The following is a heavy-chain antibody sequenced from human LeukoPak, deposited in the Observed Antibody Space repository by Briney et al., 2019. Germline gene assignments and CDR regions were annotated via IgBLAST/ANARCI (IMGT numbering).Heavy chain of an antibody. J-gene: IGHJ4*02. D-gene: IGHD3-22*01. CDR2: IKQDGSEK. Sequence: GGSLRLSCAASGFTFSSYWMSWVRQAPGKGLEWVANIKQDGSEKYYVDSVKGRFTFSRDNAKNSLCLQMNSLRAEDTAVYYCARDDRFDSSGFDYWGQGTLVTVSS. CDR1: GFTFSSYW. CDR3: ARDDRFDSSGFDY. V-gene: IGHV3-7*01.